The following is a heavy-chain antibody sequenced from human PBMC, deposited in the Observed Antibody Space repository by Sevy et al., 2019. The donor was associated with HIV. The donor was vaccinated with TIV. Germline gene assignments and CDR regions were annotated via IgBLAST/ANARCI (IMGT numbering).Heavy chain of an antibody. CDR2: INPNSGDT. D-gene: IGHD3-22*01. Sequence: ASVKVSCKASGYTFTGYYMHWVRQAPGPGLEWMGWINPNSGDTNYAQKFQGRVTMTRDTSISTAYMELSRLRSDDTAVYYCARDNYDSSGYYYEYYFDYWGQGTLVTVSS. V-gene: IGHV1-2*02. CDR1: GYTFTGYY. J-gene: IGHJ4*02. CDR3: ARDNYDSSGYYYEYYFDY.